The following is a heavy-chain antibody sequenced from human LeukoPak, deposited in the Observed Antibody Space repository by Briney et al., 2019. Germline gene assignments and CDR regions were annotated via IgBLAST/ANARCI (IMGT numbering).Heavy chain of an antibody. CDR1: GYTFTSYG. V-gene: IGHV1-18*01. J-gene: IGHJ3*02. Sequence: ASVKVSCKASGYTFTSYGISWVRQAPGQGLEWMGWISAYNGNTNYAQKLQGRVTMTTDTSTSTAYMELRSLRSDDTAVYYCARDQYEVYYDSSGFPFAFDIWGQGTMVTVSS. CDR3: ARDQYEVYYDSSGFPFAFDI. CDR2: ISAYNGNT. D-gene: IGHD3-22*01.